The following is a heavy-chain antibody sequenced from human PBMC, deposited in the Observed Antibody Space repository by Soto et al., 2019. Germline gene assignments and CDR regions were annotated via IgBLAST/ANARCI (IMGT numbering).Heavy chain of an antibody. J-gene: IGHJ4*01. D-gene: IGHD3-22*01. V-gene: IGHV4-59*08. CDR1: RGSMRPYY. CDR3: ARQGGDYYDSVTYDPKYFDY. CDR2: VYHSGRT. Sequence: SETLSLTCTVSRGSMRPYYWSWIRQPPGKGLEWIGYVYHSGRTTYSPSVKSRVTISVDTSKNQFALRLDSVTAADTAVYYCARQGGDYYDSVTYDPKYFDYWGHGVLVTVSS.